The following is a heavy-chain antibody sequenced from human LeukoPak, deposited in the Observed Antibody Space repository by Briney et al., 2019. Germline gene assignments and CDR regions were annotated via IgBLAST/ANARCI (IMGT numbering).Heavy chain of an antibody. CDR3: TSRSWKPTVTHADGGDY. J-gene: IGHJ4*02. Sequence: PGGSLRLSCAASGFTFSGSAMHWVRQASGKGLEWVGRIRSKANSYATAYAASVKGRFTISRDDSKNTAYLQMNSLKTEDTAVYYCTSRSWKPTVTHADGGDYWGQGTLVTVSS. CDR2: IRSKANSYAT. V-gene: IGHV3-73*01. CDR1: GFTFSGSA. D-gene: IGHD4-17*01.